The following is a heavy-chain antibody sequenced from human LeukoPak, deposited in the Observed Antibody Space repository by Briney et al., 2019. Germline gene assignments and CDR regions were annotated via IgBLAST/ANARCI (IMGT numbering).Heavy chain of an antibody. D-gene: IGHD4-17*01. V-gene: IGHV3-9*01. CDR1: GFTFDDYA. J-gene: IGHJ4*02. CDR3: ARGGYGAHMG. CDR2: INWNSDSI. Sequence: GGSLRLSCAASGFTFDDYAMHWVRQVPGKGLEWVSGINWNSDSIGYADSVKGRFTTSRDNAKNTLYLQMNSLRAEDAAVYYCARGGYGAHMGWGQGTLVTVSS.